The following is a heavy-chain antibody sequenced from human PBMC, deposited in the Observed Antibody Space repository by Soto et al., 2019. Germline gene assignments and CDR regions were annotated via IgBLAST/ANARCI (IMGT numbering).Heavy chain of an antibody. CDR1: GGTFSSYA. V-gene: IGHV1-69*06. D-gene: IGHD3-3*01. CDR3: ARIPAIFGVVIIRGAFDI. Sequence: SVKVSCKASGGTFSSYAISWVRQAPGQGLEWMGGIIPIFGTANYAQKFQGRVTITADKSTSTAYMELSSLRSEDTAVYYCARIPAIFGVVIIRGAFDIWGQGTMLTVSS. CDR2: IIPIFGTA. J-gene: IGHJ3*02.